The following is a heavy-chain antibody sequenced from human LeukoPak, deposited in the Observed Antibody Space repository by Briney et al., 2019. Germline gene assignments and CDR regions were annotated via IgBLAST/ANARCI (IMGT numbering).Heavy chain of an antibody. D-gene: IGHD3-3*01. J-gene: IGHJ4*02. V-gene: IGHV3-21*01. CDR2: ISSSSSSYI. CDR1: GFTFSSYS. Sequence: GGSLRLSCAASGFTFSSYSMNWVRQAPGKGLEWVSSISSSSSSYIYYADSVKGRFTISRDNAKNSLYLQMNSLRAEDTAVYYCARSAYYDRDFDYWGQGTLVTVSS. CDR3: ARSAYYDRDFDY.